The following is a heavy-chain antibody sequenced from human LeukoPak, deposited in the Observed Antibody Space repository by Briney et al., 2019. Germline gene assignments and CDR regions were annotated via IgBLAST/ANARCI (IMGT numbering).Heavy chain of an antibody. CDR3: ARFSEYYDSSGHYLDY. CDR1: GGSITGYH. D-gene: IGHD3-22*01. V-gene: IGHV4-59*08. CDR2: IHFTGIT. Sequence: PSETLSLTCSVSGGSITGYHWSWIRQPPGKGLEYIAYIHFTGITNYNPSLQSRVTISVDTSKNRFSLRLTSVTAADTAVYYCARFSEYYDSSGHYLDYWGQGTLVTVSS. J-gene: IGHJ4*02.